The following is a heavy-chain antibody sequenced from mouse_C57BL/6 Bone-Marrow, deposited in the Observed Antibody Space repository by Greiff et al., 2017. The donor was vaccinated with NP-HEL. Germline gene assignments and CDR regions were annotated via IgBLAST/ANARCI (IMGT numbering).Heavy chain of an antibody. Sequence: VKLMESGAELVRPGTSVKMSCKASGYTFTNYWIGWAKQRPGHGLEWIGDIYPGGGYTNYNEKFKGKATLTADKSSSTAYMQFSSLTSEDSAIYYCARRSYGSSYDYFDYWGQGTTLTVSS. D-gene: IGHD1-1*01. CDR3: ARRSYGSSYDYFDY. J-gene: IGHJ2*01. CDR1: GYTFTNYW. V-gene: IGHV1-63*01. CDR2: IYPGGGYT.